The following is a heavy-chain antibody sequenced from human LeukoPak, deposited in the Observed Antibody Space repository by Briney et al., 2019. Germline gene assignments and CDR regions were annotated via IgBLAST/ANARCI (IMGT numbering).Heavy chain of an antibody. CDR1: GGTFSSYA. J-gene: IGHJ3*02. CDR2: IIPIFGTA. CDR3: ARDKGATKTDALDI. Sequence: SVKVSCKASGGTFSSYAISWVRQAPGQGLEWMGGIIPIFGTANYAQKFQGRVTITADESMSTAYMELSSLRSEDTAVYYCARDKGATKTDALDIWGQGTMVTVSS. V-gene: IGHV1-69*13. D-gene: IGHD1-26*01.